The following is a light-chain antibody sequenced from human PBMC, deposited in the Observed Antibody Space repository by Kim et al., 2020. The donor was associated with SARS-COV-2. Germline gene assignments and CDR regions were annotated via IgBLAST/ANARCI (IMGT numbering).Light chain of an antibody. CDR2: KAS. Sequence: DIQMTQSPSTLSASVGDRVTITCRASQSVSSWLAWYQQKPGKAPKLLIYKASTLEGGVPSRFSGRGSGTEFTLTINSLQPDDSAVYYCQQRNKWPRTFGQGTKVDIK. CDR3: QQRNKWPRT. V-gene: IGKV1-5*03. CDR1: QSVSSW. J-gene: IGKJ1*01.